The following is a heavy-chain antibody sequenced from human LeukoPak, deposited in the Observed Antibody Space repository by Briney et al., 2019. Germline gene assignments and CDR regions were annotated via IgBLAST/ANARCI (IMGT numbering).Heavy chain of an antibody. CDR1: GFTFSYYS. V-gene: IGHV3-21*01. CDR3: AREGLTSVIGFDF. J-gene: IGHJ5*01. CDR2: ISGTSKYI. Sequence: PGGSLRLSCAASGFTFSYYSTNWVRQAPGKGLEWDSSISGTSKYIFYGDSVKGRFTVSRDNANNSLYLQMDSVRADDTAVYYCAREGLTSVIGFDFWGQGTLVTVSS. D-gene: IGHD2-21*02.